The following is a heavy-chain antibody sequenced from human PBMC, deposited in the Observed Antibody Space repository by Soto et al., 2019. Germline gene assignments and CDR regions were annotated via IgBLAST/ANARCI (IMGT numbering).Heavy chain of an antibody. J-gene: IGHJ6*02. CDR2: ISYDGSNK. V-gene: IGHV3-30*03. Sequence: QVQLVESGGGVVQPGRSLRLPCAASGFTFSSYGMHWVRQAPGKGLEWVAVISYDGSNKYYADSVKGRFTISRDNSKNTLYLQMNSLRAEDTAVYYCASSVVVPDYYYYGMDVWGQGTTVTVSS. CDR1: GFTFSSYG. D-gene: IGHD2-2*01. CDR3: ASSVVVPDYYYYGMDV.